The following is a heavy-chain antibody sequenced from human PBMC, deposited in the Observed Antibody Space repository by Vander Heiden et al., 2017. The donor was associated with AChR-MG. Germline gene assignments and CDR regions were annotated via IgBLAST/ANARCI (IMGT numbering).Heavy chain of an antibody. Sequence: QVKLVEPGGGVVQPGRSLRLTCATSRFTFSKLPLHWVRQAPGKGLEWVAAISYDGSQKYYAASVKGRFTVSRDTSNNTLNLQMSSLRTEDTALYYCARDFYPLFVSIGNCPGYWGQGMLVTVSS. CDR1: RFTFSKLP. D-gene: IGHD2-15*01. CDR3: ARDFYPLFVSIGNCPGY. V-gene: IGHV3-30-3*01. CDR2: ISYDGSQK. J-gene: IGHJ4*02.